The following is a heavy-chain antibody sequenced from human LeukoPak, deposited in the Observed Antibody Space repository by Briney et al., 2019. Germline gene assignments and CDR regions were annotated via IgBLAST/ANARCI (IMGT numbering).Heavy chain of an antibody. CDR2: ISYDGSNK. Sequence: GGSLRLSCAASGFTFSSYGMHWVRQAPGKGLEWVAVISYDGSNKYYADSVKGRFTISRDNSKNTLYLQMNSLRAEDTAIYYCARGRKLRKPFDYWGQGTLVTVSS. D-gene: IGHD1-7*01. J-gene: IGHJ4*02. CDR1: GFTFSSYG. V-gene: IGHV3-30*03. CDR3: ARGRKLRKPFDY.